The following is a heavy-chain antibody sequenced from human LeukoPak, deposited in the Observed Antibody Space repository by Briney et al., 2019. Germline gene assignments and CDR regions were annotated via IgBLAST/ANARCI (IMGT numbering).Heavy chain of an antibody. Sequence: GGSLRLSCAASGFTVSSNYRSWVRQAPGKGLEWVSVIYSGGSTYYADSVKGRFTISRDNSKNTLYLQMNSLRAEDTAVYYCARDYYGSGSYLQPWAYYDYMDVWAKGPRSPSP. J-gene: IGHJ6*03. CDR1: GFTVSSNY. V-gene: IGHV3-66*02. CDR3: ARDYYGSGSYLQPWAYYDYMDV. CDR2: IYSGGST. D-gene: IGHD3-10*01.